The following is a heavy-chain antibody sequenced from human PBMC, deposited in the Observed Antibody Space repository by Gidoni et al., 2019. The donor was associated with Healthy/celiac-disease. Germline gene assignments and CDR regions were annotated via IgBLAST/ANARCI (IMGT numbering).Heavy chain of an antibody. CDR3: ARDITMVRGFGYQDQSHP. CDR1: GNTFNSYG. CDR2: IRAYNGNT. D-gene: IGHD3-10*01. J-gene: IGHJ5*02. V-gene: IGHV1-18*04. Sequence: QVQLVQSGAEVKKPGASVKVSCKASGNTFNSYGNSWVRQAPGQGLEWMGWIRAYNGNTNYAQKLQGIVTMTTDTSTSTAYMELWSLRSDDTAVYYCARDITMVRGFGYQDQSHPWGQGTLVTVSS.